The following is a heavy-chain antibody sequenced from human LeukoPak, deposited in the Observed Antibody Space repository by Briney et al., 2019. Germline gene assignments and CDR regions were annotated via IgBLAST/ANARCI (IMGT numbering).Heavy chain of an antibody. CDR2: INHSGST. CDR3: ARATVTTRDFDY. V-gene: IGHV4-34*01. CDR1: GGSFSGYY. Sequence: SETLSLTCAVYGGSFSGYYWSWIRQPPGKGLEWIGEINHSGSTNYNPSLKSRVTISVDTSKNQFSLKLSSVTAADTAVYYCARATVTTRDFDYWGQGTLVTVSS. J-gene: IGHJ4*02. D-gene: IGHD4-17*01.